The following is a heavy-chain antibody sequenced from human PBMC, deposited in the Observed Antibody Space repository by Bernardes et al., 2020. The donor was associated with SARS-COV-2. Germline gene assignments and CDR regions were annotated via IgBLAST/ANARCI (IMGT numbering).Heavy chain of an antibody. J-gene: IGHJ4*02. V-gene: IGHV1-18*01. CDR1: VYTFTDYI. Sequence: ASVKVSCKTCVYTFTDYIISWVRQAPGQGLEWMGWISTYHGNTDYAQKLQGRVTVTTDTSTGTAYMELRNLRSDGTAIYFCARGRLGGDYWGQGTLVTVSS. CDR3: ARGRLGGDY. CDR2: ISTYHGNT. D-gene: IGHD2-15*01.